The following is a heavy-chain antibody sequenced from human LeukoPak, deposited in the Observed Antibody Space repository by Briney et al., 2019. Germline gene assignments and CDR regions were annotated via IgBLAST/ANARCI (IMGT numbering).Heavy chain of an antibody. D-gene: IGHD4-23*01. CDR2: IRYDGSNK. J-gene: IGHJ4*02. CDR1: GFTFSSYG. Sequence: RGSLRLSCAASGFTFSSYGMHWVRQAPGKGLEWVAFIRYDGSNKYYADSVKGRFTISRDNSKNTLYLQMNSLRAEDTAVYYCAKSQRATVAFGYWGQGTLVTVSS. V-gene: IGHV3-30*02. CDR3: AKSQRATVAFGY.